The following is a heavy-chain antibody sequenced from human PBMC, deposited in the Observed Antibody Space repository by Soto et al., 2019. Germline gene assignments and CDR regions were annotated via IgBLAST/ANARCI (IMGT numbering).Heavy chain of an antibody. CDR2: ISAYNGNT. V-gene: IGHV1-18*01. CDR1: GYTFTSYG. Sequence: ASVKVSCKASGYTFTSYGISWVRQAPGQGLEWMGWISAYNGNTNYAQKLQGRVTMTTDTSTSTDYMELRSLRSDDTAVYYCARRDYYDSSGYYYIGYWGQGXLVTVSS. D-gene: IGHD3-22*01. CDR3: ARRDYYDSSGYYYIGY. J-gene: IGHJ4*02.